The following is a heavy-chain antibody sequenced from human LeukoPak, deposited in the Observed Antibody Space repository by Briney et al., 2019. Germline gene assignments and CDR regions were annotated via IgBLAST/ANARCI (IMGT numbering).Heavy chain of an antibody. CDR3: ARLKAVAGMNLPTDY. CDR2: INWNGGST. Sequence: RAGGSLRLSCAASGFTFDDYGMSWVRQAPGKGLEWVSGINWNGGSTGYADSVKGRFAISRDNSKNTLYLQMNSLRAEDTAVYYCARLKAVAGMNLPTDYWGQGTLVTVSS. V-gene: IGHV3-20*04. D-gene: IGHD6-19*01. J-gene: IGHJ4*02. CDR1: GFTFDDYG.